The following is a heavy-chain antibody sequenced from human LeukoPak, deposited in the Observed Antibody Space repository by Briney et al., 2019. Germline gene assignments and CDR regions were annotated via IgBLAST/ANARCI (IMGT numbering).Heavy chain of an antibody. J-gene: IGHJ4*02. Sequence: GESLRLSCAASGFTFSSYWMHWIRQGPGKGLVWVSRINTDGSSTSYADFVKGRFTISRDNAKNTLYLQMNSLRTDDTAVYFCATPGIRDQYDFDSWGQGTLVTVSS. V-gene: IGHV3-74*01. CDR2: INTDGSST. D-gene: IGHD6-13*01. CDR1: GFTFSSYW. CDR3: ATPGIRDQYDFDS.